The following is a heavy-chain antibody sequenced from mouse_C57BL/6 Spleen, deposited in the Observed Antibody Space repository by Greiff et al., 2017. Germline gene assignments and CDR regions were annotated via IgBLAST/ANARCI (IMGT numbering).Heavy chain of an antibody. J-gene: IGHJ1*03. CDR3: ARPRYCSCYWDFDV. D-gene: IGHD2-12*01. CDR2: IHPNGGST. Sequence: QVQLQQSGAELVKPGASVKLSCKASGYAFSSYWMNWVKQRPGQGLEWIGMIHPNGGSTNYNGKFKSKATLTVDKSSSTAYMQLSSLTSEDSAVYVCARPRYCSCYWDFDVWGTGTTVTVSS. V-gene: IGHV1-64*01. CDR1: GYAFSSYW.